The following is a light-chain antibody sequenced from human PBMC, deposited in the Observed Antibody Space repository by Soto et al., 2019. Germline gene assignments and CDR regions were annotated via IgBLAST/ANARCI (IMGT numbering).Light chain of an antibody. Sequence: NFMLTQPHSVSESPGKTVTISCTRSSGSIASNYVQWYQHRPGSAPTTVIYEDNQRPSGVPDRFSGSIDSSSNSASLTISGLKSEDEADYYCQSYDSNNHVVFGGGTKLTVL. J-gene: IGLJ2*01. CDR2: EDN. CDR3: QSYDSNNHVV. CDR1: SGSIASNY. V-gene: IGLV6-57*04.